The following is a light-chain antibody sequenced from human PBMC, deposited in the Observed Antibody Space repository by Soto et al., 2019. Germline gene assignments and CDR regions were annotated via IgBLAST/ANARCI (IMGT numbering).Light chain of an antibody. J-gene: IGLJ2*01. CDR3: QVWDSSSDHPV. V-gene: IGLV3-21*02. CDR1: NIGSKS. CDR2: DDS. Sequence: SYELTQPPSVSVAPGQTVSITCGGNNIGSKSVHWYQQKPGQAPVLVVYDDSDRPSGIPERFSGSNSGSAATLTISRVEAGDQADYYCQVWDSSSDHPVFGGGTKLTVL.